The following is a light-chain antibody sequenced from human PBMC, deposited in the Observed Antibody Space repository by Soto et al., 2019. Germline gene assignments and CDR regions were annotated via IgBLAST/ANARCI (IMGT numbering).Light chain of an antibody. J-gene: IGKJ3*01. CDR1: QSVSNNY. CDR2: GAS. V-gene: IGKV3-20*01. CDR3: QHYGSSPPFT. Sequence: ENVFTQSPGTLSLSPGERAILSCRASQSVSNNYLAWYRQKPGQAPKILIYGASNRATGIPDRFSGSGSGTDFTLTISRLEPEDFAVYYCQHYGSSPPFTFGPGTKVDIK.